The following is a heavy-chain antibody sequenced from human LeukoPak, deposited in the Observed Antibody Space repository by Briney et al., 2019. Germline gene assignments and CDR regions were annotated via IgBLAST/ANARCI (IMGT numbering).Heavy chain of an antibody. Sequence: PGGSLRLSCAASGFTFSSYAMGWVRQAPGKGLEWVSALGNTGASTYYTDSVKGRFTISRDNSKNTLYLQMNSLRVEDTAVYYCAEEGAAGYNFGGGYWHLDLWGRGTLVTVSS. D-gene: IGHD5-24*01. CDR1: GFTFSSYA. V-gene: IGHV3-23*01. CDR3: AEEGAAGYNFGGGYWHLDL. J-gene: IGHJ2*01. CDR2: LGNTGAST.